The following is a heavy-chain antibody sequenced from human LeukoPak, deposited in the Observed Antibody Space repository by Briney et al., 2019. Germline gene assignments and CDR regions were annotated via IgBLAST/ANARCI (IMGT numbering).Heavy chain of an antibody. CDR3: ARDLGIYDFWSGSGPPFWFDP. J-gene: IGHJ5*02. D-gene: IGHD3-3*01. CDR1: GGSISSGSYY. V-gene: IGHV4-61*02. CDR2: IYTSGST. Sequence: SQTLSLTCTVSGGSISSGSYYWSWIRQPAGKGLEWIGRIYTSGSTNYNPSLKSRVTISVDTSKNQFSLKLSSVTAADTAVYYCARDLGIYDFWSGSGPPFWFDPWGQGTLVTVSS.